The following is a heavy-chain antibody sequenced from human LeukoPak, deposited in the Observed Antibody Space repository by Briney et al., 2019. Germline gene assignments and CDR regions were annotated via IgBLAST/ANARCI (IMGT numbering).Heavy chain of an antibody. D-gene: IGHD3-3*01. Sequence: GRSLRLSCAASGFTFSSYAMHWVRQAPGKGLEWVSSISSSSSYIYYADSVKGRFTISRDNAKNSLYLQMNSLRAEDTAVYYCARGGAGIFGTDYWGQGTLVTVSS. CDR3: ARGGAGIFGTDY. J-gene: IGHJ4*02. CDR1: GFTFSSYA. CDR2: ISSSSSYI. V-gene: IGHV3-21*01.